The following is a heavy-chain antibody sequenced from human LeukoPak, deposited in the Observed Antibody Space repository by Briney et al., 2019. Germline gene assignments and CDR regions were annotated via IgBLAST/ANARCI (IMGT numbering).Heavy chain of an antibody. D-gene: IGHD4/OR15-4a*01. CDR3: ARFRYDYGDGPDY. CDR1: GYTFTSYD. CDR2: VTPNSGNT. J-gene: IGHJ4*02. V-gene: IGHV1-8*01. Sequence: GASVKVSCKASGYTFTSYDINWVRQAAGQGLEWMGFVTPNSGNTGYAQKLQGRVTMTTNNSIGAAYMELSSLRSEDTAVYHCARFRYDYGDGPDYWGQGTLVTVSS.